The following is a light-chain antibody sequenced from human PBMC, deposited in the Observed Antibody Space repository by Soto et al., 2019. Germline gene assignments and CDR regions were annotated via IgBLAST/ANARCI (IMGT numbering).Light chain of an antibody. CDR2: SNN. CDR1: SSNIGNHH. CDR3: AARDDSLQGV. V-gene: IGLV1-47*01. Sequence: QSVLTQPPSASGTPGQRVTISCSGSSSNIGNHHVSWYQQLPGTAPKLLIYSNNQRPSGVPERFSGSRSATSASLAISGLRSEDEADYYCAARDDSLQGVFGGGTKVTVL. J-gene: IGLJ3*02.